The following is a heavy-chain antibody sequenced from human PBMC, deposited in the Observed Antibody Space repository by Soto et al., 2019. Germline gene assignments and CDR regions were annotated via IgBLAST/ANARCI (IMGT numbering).Heavy chain of an antibody. V-gene: IGHV3-48*01. CDR2: IGLGSSTK. Sequence: ETLSLTCAVSGVSISSYYWSWVRQAPGKGLEWVSYIGLGSSTKYYADSVEGRFTISRDNAKNSLYLQMNSLRAEDTAVYYCARDQLYYNDISGRPLNAFDVWGQGTMVTVS. J-gene: IGHJ3*01. CDR1: GVSISSYY. CDR3: ARDQLYYNDISGRPLNAFDV. D-gene: IGHD3-22*01.